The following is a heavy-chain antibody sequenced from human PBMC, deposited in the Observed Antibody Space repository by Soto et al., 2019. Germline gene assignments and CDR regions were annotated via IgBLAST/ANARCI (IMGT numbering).Heavy chain of an antibody. J-gene: IGHJ4*02. D-gene: IGHD2-2*01. Sequence: EVQLVESGGGLVQPGGSLRLSCAASGFTFSSYWMSWVRQAPGKGLEWVANIKQDGSEKYYVDSVKGRFTSSNANAKNSLYLQMNRLRAEDTAVYYCARGRGCSTGCHNFDYWGQGTLVTVYS. CDR1: GFTFSSYW. V-gene: IGHV3-7*01. CDR3: ARGRGCSTGCHNFDY. CDR2: IKQDGSEK.